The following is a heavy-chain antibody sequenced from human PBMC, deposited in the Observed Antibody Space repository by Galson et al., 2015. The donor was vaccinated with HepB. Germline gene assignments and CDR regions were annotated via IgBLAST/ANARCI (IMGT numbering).Heavy chain of an antibody. D-gene: IGHD3-16*02. CDR1: GFTFSSYG. CDR2: ISYDGSNK. CDR3: AKEHYRAFDI. J-gene: IGHJ3*02. V-gene: IGHV3-30*18. Sequence: LRLSCAASGFTFSSYGMHWVRQAPGKGLEWVAVISYDGSNKYYADSVKGRFTISRDNSKNTLYLQMNSLRAEDTAVYYCAKEHYRAFDIWGQGTMVTVSS.